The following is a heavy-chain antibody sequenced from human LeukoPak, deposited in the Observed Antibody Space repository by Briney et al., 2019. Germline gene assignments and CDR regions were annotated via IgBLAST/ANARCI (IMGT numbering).Heavy chain of an antibody. CDR3: ARDRSYYDSSGYSYFDY. V-gene: IGHV4-59*01. J-gene: IGHJ4*02. CDR1: GGSISSYY. CDR2: IYYSGST. D-gene: IGHD3-22*01. Sequence: PSETLSLTCTVSGGSISSYYWGWIRQPPGKGLEWIGYIYYSGSTNYNPSLKSRVTISVDTSKNQFSLKLSSVTAADTAVYYCARDRSYYDSSGYSYFDYWGQGTLVTVSS.